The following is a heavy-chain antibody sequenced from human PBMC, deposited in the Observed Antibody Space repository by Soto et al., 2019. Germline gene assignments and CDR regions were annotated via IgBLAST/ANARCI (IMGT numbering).Heavy chain of an antibody. CDR1: GYTFINYY. CDR3: AREKWLVRRNDPFDI. D-gene: IGHD6-19*01. V-gene: IGHV1-46*01. Sequence: QVQLVQSGAEVKKPGASVKVSCKASGYTFINYYMHWVRQAPGQGLEWMGIINPNGGSTTYAQKFQGGGTLTRDTSTNTVNMELSSLRSEDTAVYYCAREKWLVRRNDPFDIWGQGTMVTVSS. J-gene: IGHJ3*02. CDR2: INPNGGST.